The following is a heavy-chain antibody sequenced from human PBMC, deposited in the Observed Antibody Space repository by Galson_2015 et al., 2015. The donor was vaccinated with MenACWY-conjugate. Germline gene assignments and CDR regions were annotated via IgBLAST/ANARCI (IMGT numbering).Heavy chain of an antibody. J-gene: IGHJ4*02. V-gene: IGHV4-59*08. CDR3: ARLPTWGSSFGYFDY. D-gene: IGHD7-27*01. CDR1: GDSISSPH. CDR2: IRETGSL. Sequence: SETLSLTCTVSGDSISSPHWSWFRQPPGKGLEWIAYIRETGSLKDNPSLKSRVTMSADKSNNQFSLRLISVTAADTAVYYCARLPTWGSSFGYFDYWGRGSLVAVSS.